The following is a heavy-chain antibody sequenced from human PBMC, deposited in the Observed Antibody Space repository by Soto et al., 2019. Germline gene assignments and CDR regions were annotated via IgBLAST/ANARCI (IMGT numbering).Heavy chain of an antibody. CDR1: GFSLTTNGEG. J-gene: IGHJ3*02. V-gene: IGHV2-5*02. D-gene: IGHD3-22*01. Sequence: QITLKESGPTLVKPTQTLTLTCTFSGFSLTTNGEGVGWIRQPPGKALEWLALIYWDDDVRYSPSLKSRLTIPKDTAKNQVVLTMTNMDPVDTATYYCAHRGDSSGEGLDAFDIWGQGTMVTVSS. CDR3: AHRGDSSGEGLDAFDI. CDR2: IYWDDDV.